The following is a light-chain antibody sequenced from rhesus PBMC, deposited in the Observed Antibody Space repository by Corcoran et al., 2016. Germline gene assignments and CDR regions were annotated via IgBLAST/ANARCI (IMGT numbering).Light chain of an antibody. J-gene: IGKJ1*01. CDR1: QGISNY. CDR3: QQYNRYPRT. CDR2: HAS. Sequence: DIQMTQSPSSLSASVGDTVTITCRASQGISNYLGWYQQKPGNAPRILIYHASILEIGLPSRFSGSGAGTHFTLTISSLQPEDLATYYCQQYNRYPRTFGQGTKVEIK. V-gene: IGKV1S14*01.